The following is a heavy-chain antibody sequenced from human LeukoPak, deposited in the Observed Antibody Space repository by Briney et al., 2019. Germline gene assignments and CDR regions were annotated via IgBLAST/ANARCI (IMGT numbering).Heavy chain of an antibody. J-gene: IGHJ6*02. V-gene: IGHV1-8*01. CDR3: ARVTSFYDSSGYYWVTYYYYGMDV. CDR1: GYTFTSYD. CDR2: MNPNSGNT. Sequence: ASVKVSCKASGYTFTSYDINWVRQATGQGLEWMGWMNPNSGNTGYAQKFQGRVTMTRNTSISTAYMELSSLRSEDTAVYYCARVTSFYDSSGYYWVTYYYYGMDVWGQGTTVTVSS. D-gene: IGHD3-22*01.